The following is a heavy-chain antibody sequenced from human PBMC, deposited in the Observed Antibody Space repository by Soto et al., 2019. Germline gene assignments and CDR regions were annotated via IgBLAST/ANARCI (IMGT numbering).Heavy chain of an antibody. CDR1: GFTFSSYG. D-gene: IGHD4-17*01. J-gene: IGHJ4*02. CDR3: ARDSDYGGNTHYFDY. V-gene: IGHV3-33*01. CDR2: IWYDGSNK. Sequence: QVQLVESGGGVVQPGRSLRLSCAASGFTFSSYGMHWVRQAPGKGLEWVAVIWYDGSNKYYADSVKGRFTISRDNSKNTLYLQMNSLRSEDTAVYYCARDSDYGGNTHYFDYWGQGTLVTVSS.